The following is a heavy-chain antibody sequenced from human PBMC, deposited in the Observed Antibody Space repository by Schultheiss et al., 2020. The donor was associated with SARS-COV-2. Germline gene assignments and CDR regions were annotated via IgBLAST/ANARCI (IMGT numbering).Heavy chain of an antibody. CDR2: IYTSGST. V-gene: IGHV4-4*07. D-gene: IGHD2-15*01. Sequence: SQTLSLTCPVSGGSISSYYWSWIRQPAGKGLEWIGRIYTSGSTNYNPSLKSRVTMSVDTSKNQFSLKLSSVTAADTAVYYCARHEERYCSGGSCYSLDYWGQGTLVTVSS. CDR1: GGSISSYY. CDR3: ARHEERYCSGGSCYSLDY. J-gene: IGHJ4*02.